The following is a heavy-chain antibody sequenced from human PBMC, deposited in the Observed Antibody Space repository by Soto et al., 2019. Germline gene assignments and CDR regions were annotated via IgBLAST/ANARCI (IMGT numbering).Heavy chain of an antibody. D-gene: IGHD2-15*01. CDR3: ARDMAGEYCSGGSCYLNWFDP. V-gene: IGHV1-69*01. CDR1: GGTFSSYA. CDR2: IIPIFGTA. Sequence: QVQLVQSGAEVKKPGSSVKVSCKASGGTFSSYAISWVRQAPGQGLEWMGGIIPIFGTANYAQKFQGRVTITADESTSTAYMELRSLRSEDTAVYYCARDMAGEYCSGGSCYLNWFDPWGQGTLVTVSS. J-gene: IGHJ5*02.